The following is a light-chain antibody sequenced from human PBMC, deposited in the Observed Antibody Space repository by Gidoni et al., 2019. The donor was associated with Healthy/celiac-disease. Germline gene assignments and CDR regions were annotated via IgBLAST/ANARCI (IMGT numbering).Light chain of an antibody. V-gene: IGKV1-9*01. Sequence: IQLTQSPSFLSASVGDRVPITCRASQGSSSYLAWYQQKPGKAPKLLIYAASTLQSGVPSRFSGSGSGTEFTLTISSLQPEDFATYYCQQLLFGPGTKVDIK. CDR2: AAS. J-gene: IGKJ3*01. CDR3: QQLL. CDR1: QGSSSY.